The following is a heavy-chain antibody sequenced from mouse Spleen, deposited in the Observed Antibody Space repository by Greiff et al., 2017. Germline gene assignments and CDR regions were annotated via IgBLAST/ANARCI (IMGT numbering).Heavy chain of an antibody. J-gene: IGHJ2*01. Sequence: EVQLQESGGGLVKPGGSLKLSCAASGFTFSDYGMHWVRQAPEKGLEWVAYISSGSSTIYYADTVKGRFTISRDNAKNTLFLQMTSLRSEDTAMYYCARSTTFDYWGQGTTLTVSS. V-gene: IGHV5-17*01. D-gene: IGHD1-1*01. CDR1: GFTFSDYG. CDR3: ARSTTFDY. CDR2: ISSGSSTI.